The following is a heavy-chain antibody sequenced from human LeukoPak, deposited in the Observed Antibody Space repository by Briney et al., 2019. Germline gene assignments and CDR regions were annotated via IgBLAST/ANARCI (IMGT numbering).Heavy chain of an antibody. V-gene: IGHV3-7*03. CDR3: ARDYYDSRLNAFDI. J-gene: IGHJ3*02. CDR1: GFTFSNYW. Sequence: GGSLRLSCAASGFTFSNYWMNWVRQAPGKGLEWVANIKQDGSEKYYVDSVKGRFTISRDNAKNSLYLQMNSLRAEDTAVYYCARDYYDSRLNAFDIWGQGTMVTVSS. D-gene: IGHD3-22*01. CDR2: IKQDGSEK.